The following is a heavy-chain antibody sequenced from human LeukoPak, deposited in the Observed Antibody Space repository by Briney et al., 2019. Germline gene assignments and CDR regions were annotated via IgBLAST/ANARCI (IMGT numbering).Heavy chain of an antibody. CDR2: ISGSGGST. CDR1: GFTFSSYA. D-gene: IGHD4-17*01. V-gene: IGHV3-23*01. CDR3: AKGLLRGLDV. Sequence: GGSLRLSCAASGFTFSSYAMSWVRQAPGKGLEWVSAISGSGGSTYYADSVKGRFTISRDNSKNTVYLQMNSLRAEDTAIYYCAKGLLRGLDVWGQGTTVTVSS. J-gene: IGHJ6*02.